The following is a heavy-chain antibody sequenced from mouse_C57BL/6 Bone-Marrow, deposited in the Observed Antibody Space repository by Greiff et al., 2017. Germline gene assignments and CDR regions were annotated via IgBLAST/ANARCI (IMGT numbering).Heavy chain of an antibody. CDR2: FDPDNDDT. CDR1: GYTFTTYP. D-gene: IGHD2-4*01. V-gene: IGHV1-47*01. Sequence: QVQLQQSGAELVKPGASVKMSCKASGYTFTTYPIEWMKQNHGKSLEWIGNFDPDNDDTKYNEKLKGKATLTVEKSSSTVYLELSRLTSDDSAVYYCEIYDYDDAMDYWGQGTSATVSS. CDR3: EIYDYDDAMDY. J-gene: IGHJ4*01.